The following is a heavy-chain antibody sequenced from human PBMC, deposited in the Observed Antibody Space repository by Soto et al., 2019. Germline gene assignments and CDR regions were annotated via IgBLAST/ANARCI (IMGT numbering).Heavy chain of an antibody. CDR2: ISYDGSNK. D-gene: IGHD3-3*01. V-gene: IGHV3-30-3*01. J-gene: IGHJ4*02. CDR3: ARVKRDFWSGYHVIDY. Sequence: QVQLVESGGGVVQPGRSLRLSCAASGFTFSSYAMHWVRQAPGKGLEWVAVISYDGSNKYYADSVKGRFTISRDNSKNTLYLQMNSLRAEDTAVYYCARVKRDFWSGYHVIDYWGQGTLVTVSS. CDR1: GFTFSSYA.